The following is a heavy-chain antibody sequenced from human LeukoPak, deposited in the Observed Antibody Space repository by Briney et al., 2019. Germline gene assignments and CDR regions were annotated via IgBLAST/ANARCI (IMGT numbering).Heavy chain of an antibody. CDR3: ARDPGITGTTHYYYYGMDV. V-gene: IGHV1-69*13. Sequence: SVKVSCKASGGTFSSYAISWVRQAPGQGLEWMGGIIPIFGTANYAQKFQGRVTITADESTSTAYMELSSLRSEDTAVYYCARDPGITGTTHYYYYGMDVWGQGTTVAVSS. CDR1: GGTFSSYA. D-gene: IGHD1-7*01. CDR2: IIPIFGTA. J-gene: IGHJ6*02.